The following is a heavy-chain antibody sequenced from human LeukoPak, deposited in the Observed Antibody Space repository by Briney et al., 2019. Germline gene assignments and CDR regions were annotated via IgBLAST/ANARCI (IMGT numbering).Heavy chain of an antibody. CDR2: IIPIFGTA. CDR3: AREITIITTTHSRDY. CDR1: GGTFSSYA. J-gene: IGHJ4*02. Sequence: ASVKVSCKASGGTFSSYAISWVRQAPGQGLEWMGGIIPIFGTANYAQKFQGRVTITTDESTSTAYMELSSLRSEDTAVYYCAREITIITTTHSRDYWGQGTLVTVSS. V-gene: IGHV1-69*05. D-gene: IGHD3-22*01.